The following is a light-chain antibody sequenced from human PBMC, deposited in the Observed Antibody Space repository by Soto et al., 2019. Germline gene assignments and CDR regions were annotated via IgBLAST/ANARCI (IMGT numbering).Light chain of an antibody. Sequence: DIQMTQSPSSVSASVGDRVTITCRASQGINNYLAWFQQKLGKAPKSLIYGASSLQSGVPTRFSGSGSGTDFTLTISSLQPEDFATYYCQQYRSYPLTLGQGTRLESK. CDR3: QQYRSYPLT. V-gene: IGKV1-16*01. CDR1: QGINNY. J-gene: IGKJ5*01. CDR2: GAS.